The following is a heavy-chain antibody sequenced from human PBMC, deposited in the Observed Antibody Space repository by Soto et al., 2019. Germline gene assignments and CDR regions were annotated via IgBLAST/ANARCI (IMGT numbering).Heavy chain of an antibody. D-gene: IGHD3-22*01. CDR3: ARDLGYYDSSGYFDY. CDR1: GFTFSDYY. CDR2: ISSSDTII. J-gene: IGHJ4*02. Sequence: GGSLRLSCAASGFTFSDYYMSWIRQAPGKGLEGVSYISSSDTIISYADSVKGRFTISRDNDKNSLYLQMNSLRAEDTAVYYCARDLGYYDSSGYFDYWGQGTLVTVSS. V-gene: IGHV3-11*01.